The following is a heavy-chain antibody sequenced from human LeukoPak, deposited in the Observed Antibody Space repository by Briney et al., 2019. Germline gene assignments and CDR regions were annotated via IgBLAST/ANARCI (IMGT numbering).Heavy chain of an antibody. J-gene: IGHJ4*02. CDR3: AREGYYYDSSGYYYVDY. CDR1: RGSISTYY. V-gene: IGHV4-4*07. CDR2: IYTSGST. D-gene: IGHD3-22*01. Sequence: EPSETLSLTCTVSRGSISTYYWSWIRQPAGKGLEWIGRIYTSGSTDYNPSLKSRVTMSVDTSKNQFSLKLSSVTAADTAVYYCAREGYYYDSSGYYYVDYWGQGTLVTVSS.